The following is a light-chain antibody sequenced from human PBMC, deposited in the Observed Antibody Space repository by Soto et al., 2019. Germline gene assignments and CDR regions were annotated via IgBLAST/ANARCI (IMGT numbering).Light chain of an antibody. Sequence: QAVVTQPPSVSGSPGQSVTISCTGTSSDVGDYNYVSWYQHQPDKAPKLMIYEVTKRPSGVPDRFSGSKSGNTASLTVSGLQAEDEADYYCSSYAGSKNFGVFGGGTKLTVL. V-gene: IGLV2-8*01. CDR2: EVT. CDR1: SSDVGDYNY. CDR3: SSYAGSKNFGV. J-gene: IGLJ2*01.